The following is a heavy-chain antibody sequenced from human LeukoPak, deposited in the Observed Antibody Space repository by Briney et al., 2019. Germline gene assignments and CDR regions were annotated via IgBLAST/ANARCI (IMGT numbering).Heavy chain of an antibody. V-gene: IGHV1-46*01. Sequence: ASVKVSCKASGYTFTNYYMNWVRQAPGQGLEWTGIINPSGGSTSYAQKFQGRVTVTRDTSTSTVYMELSSLRSEDTAMYYCAREGEIGYDLSDYWGQGTLVTVSS. CDR2: INPSGGST. J-gene: IGHJ4*02. CDR1: GYTFTNYY. CDR3: AREGEIGYDLSDY. D-gene: IGHD5-12*01.